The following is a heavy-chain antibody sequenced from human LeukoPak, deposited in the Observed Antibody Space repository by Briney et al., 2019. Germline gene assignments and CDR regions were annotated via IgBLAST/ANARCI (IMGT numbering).Heavy chain of an antibody. CDR2: IYYSGTT. V-gene: IGHV4-59*01. CDR3: ARDQNYYDGSGFSTWFDP. D-gene: IGHD3-22*01. CDR1: GGSITSGC. Sequence: SETLSLTCTVSGGSITSGCWSRIRQPPGKGLEWIGCIYYSGTTNHNPSLKSRVIISLDTSKSQFSLKLSSVTAADTAVYYCARDQNYYDGSGFSTWFDPWGQGTLVTVSS. J-gene: IGHJ5*02.